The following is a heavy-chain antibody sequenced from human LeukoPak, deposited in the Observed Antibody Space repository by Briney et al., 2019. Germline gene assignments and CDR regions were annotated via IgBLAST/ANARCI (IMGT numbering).Heavy chain of an antibody. CDR2: IKYDGSEK. V-gene: IGHV3-7*01. J-gene: IGHJ5*02. CDR3: ARDSLPYDYVWGSYRFFDP. Sequence: GGSLRLSCVGSGFTLRGYWMTWVRRAPGKGLEWVANIKYDGSEKQYVDSVKGRFTISRDNAKNSLYLQMNSLRAEDTAVYYCARDSLPYDYVWGSYRFFDPWGQGTLVTVSS. D-gene: IGHD3-16*02. CDR1: GFTLRGYW.